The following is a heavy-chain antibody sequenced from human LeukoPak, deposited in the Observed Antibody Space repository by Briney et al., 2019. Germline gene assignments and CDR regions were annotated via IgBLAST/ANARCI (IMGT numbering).Heavy chain of an antibody. J-gene: IGHJ4*02. CDR3: GRDSAVGAIGAFDY. Sequence: GGSLRLSCAASGFTFSSYSMNWVRQAPGKGLEWVSSISSSSYIYYADSAKGRFTISRDNAKNSLYLQMNSLRAEDTAVYYCGRDSAVGAIGAFDYWGQGTLVTVSS. D-gene: IGHD1-26*01. V-gene: IGHV3-21*01. CDR2: ISSSSYI. CDR1: GFTFSSYS.